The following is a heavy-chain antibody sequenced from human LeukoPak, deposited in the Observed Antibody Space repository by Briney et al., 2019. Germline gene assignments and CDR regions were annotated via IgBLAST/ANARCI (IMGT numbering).Heavy chain of an antibody. J-gene: IGHJ6*03. CDR2: INHSGST. Sequence: SETLSLTCTVSGGSISSSSYYWGWIRQPPGKGLEWIGEINHSGSTNYNPSLKSRVTISVDTSKNQFSLKLSSVTAADTAVYYCARLITMVRGGGYYMDVWGKGTTVTISS. D-gene: IGHD3-10*01. V-gene: IGHV4-39*07. CDR1: GGSISSSSYY. CDR3: ARLITMVRGGGYYMDV.